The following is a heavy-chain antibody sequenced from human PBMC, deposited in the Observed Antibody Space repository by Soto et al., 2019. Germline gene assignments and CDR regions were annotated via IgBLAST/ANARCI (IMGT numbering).Heavy chain of an antibody. V-gene: IGHV1-69*02. J-gene: IGHJ4*02. Sequence: VKVSCKASGGTFSSYTISWVRQAPGQGLEWMGRIIPILGIANYAQKFQGRVTITADKSTSTAYMELSSLRSEDTAVYYCATRIAVAGPYFDYWGQGTLVTVSS. D-gene: IGHD6-19*01. CDR1: GGTFSSYT. CDR3: ATRIAVAGPYFDY. CDR2: IIPILGIA.